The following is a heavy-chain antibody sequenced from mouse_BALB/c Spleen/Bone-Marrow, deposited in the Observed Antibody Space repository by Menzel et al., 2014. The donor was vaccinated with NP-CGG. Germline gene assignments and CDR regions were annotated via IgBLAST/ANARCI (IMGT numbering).Heavy chain of an antibody. CDR1: GFSLTSYG. CDR2: IWSDGST. CDR3: ARRGSFYAMDY. Sequence: VKLMESGPGLVAPSQSLSITCTISGFSLTSYGVHWVRQPPGKGLEWLVVIWSDGSTTYNSALKSRLSISKDNSKSQVFLKMDSLQTDDTAMYYCARRGSFYAMDYWGQGTSVTVSS. V-gene: IGHV2-6-1*01. J-gene: IGHJ4*01.